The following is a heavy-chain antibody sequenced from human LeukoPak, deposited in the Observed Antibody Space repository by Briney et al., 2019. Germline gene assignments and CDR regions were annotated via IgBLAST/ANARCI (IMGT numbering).Heavy chain of an antibody. Sequence: ASETLSLTCSVSDGSMKSYHWSWIRQPAGKGLEWIGRIYTSGSTDYNPSLMSRVTMSVDTSKNRFSLKLRSMTAADTAVYYCARAERTVNVFDNWGQGTIVTVSS. D-gene: IGHD1-1*01. CDR2: IYTSGST. CDR1: DGSMKSYH. CDR3: ARAERTVNVFDN. V-gene: IGHV4-4*07. J-gene: IGHJ3*02.